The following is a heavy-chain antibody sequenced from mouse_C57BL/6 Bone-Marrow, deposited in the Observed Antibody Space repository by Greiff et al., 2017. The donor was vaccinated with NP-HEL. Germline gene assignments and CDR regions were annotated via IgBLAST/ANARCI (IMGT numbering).Heavy chain of an antibody. J-gene: IGHJ3*01. V-gene: IGHV1-81*01. CDR1: GYTFTSYG. CDR3: ARLYYYGSGAY. Sequence: QVQLQQSGAELARPGASVKLSCKASGYTFTSYGISWVKQRTGQGLEWIGEIYPRSGNTYYNEKFKGKATLTADKSSSTAYMELRSLTSEDSAVYFCARLYYYGSGAYWGQGTLVTVSA. D-gene: IGHD1-1*01. CDR2: IYPRSGNT.